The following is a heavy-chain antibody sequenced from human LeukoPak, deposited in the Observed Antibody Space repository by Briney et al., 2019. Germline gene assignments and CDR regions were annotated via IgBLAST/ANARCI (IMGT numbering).Heavy chain of an antibody. Sequence: SETLSFNCTVADGSISCDYWSWIRQPPGKELEWIGYIYPTGSTNYAPSLKSRATLSVATSKNQFSLKLSSVTAADTAVYHCARYSSGWYQNTFDIWGQGTMVTVSS. CDR1: DGSISCDY. J-gene: IGHJ3*02. V-gene: IGHV4-59*01. CDR2: IYPTGST. CDR3: ARYSSGWYQNTFDI. D-gene: IGHD6-19*01.